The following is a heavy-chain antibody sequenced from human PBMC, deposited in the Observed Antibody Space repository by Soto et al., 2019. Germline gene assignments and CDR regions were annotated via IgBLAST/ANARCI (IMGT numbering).Heavy chain of an antibody. Sequence: PGGSMRLSCAASGFTFSYHWIHWDRQAPGKGLVWVSRISSDGSVATYADSVKGRFTISRDNAKNTLYLQMNSLRAEDTAVYYCASAVANTRNGLDIWGQGTMVTVSS. J-gene: IGHJ3*02. CDR3: ASAVANTRNGLDI. V-gene: IGHV3-74*01. CDR1: GFTFSYHW. CDR2: ISSDGSVA. D-gene: IGHD5-12*01.